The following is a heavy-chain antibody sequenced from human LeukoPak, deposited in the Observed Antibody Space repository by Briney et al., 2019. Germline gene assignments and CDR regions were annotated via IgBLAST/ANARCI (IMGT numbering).Heavy chain of an antibody. CDR2: IRYDGSNK. D-gene: IGHD1-26*01. Sequence: GGSLRLSCAASGFTFSSYGMHWVRQAPGKGLEWVAFIRYDGSNKYYADSVKCRFTISRDNSKHTLYLQMNSLRAEDTAVYYCAKGPGYSGSRNDYWGQGTLVTVSS. CDR3: AKGPGYSGSRNDY. J-gene: IGHJ4*02. CDR1: GFTFSSYG. V-gene: IGHV3-30*02.